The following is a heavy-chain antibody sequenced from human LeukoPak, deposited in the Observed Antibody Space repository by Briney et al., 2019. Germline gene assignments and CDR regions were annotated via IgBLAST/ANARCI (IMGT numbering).Heavy chain of an antibody. CDR2: INTNTGNP. CDR3: TRGGYCGSASCSDFDY. Sequence: ASVKVSCKASGYTITNYAMNWVRQAPGQGLEWMGWINTNTGNPTYAQGFTGRFVFSLDTSVSTAYLQIGSLKAEDTAVYYCTRGGYCGSASCSDFDYWGQGTLVTVSS. D-gene: IGHD2-2*03. CDR1: GYTITNYA. J-gene: IGHJ4*02. V-gene: IGHV7-4-1*01.